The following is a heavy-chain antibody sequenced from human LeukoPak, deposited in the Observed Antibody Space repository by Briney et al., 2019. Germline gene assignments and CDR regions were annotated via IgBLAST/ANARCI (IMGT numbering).Heavy chain of an antibody. V-gene: IGHV3-7*05. Sequence: PGRSLRLSCAASGFTFSSHWMNWVRQAPGKGLEWVANIKQDGSEKYSVDSVKGRFTISRDNAKMSLYLQMNSLRAEDTAVYYCAGSRVPGAVDIWGQGTLVTVSS. CDR3: AGSRVPGAVDI. J-gene: IGHJ4*02. CDR1: GFTFSSHW. CDR2: IKQDGSEK. D-gene: IGHD2-15*01.